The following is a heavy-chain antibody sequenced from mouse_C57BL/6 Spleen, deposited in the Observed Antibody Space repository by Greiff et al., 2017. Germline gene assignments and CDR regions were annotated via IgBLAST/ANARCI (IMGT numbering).Heavy chain of an antibody. CDR3: TGRAEEYFDV. V-gene: IGHV6-3*01. CDR2: IRLKSDNYAT. Sequence: EVQGVESGGGLVQPGGSMKLSCVASGFTFSNYWMNWVRQSPEKGLEWVAQIRLKSDNYATHYAESVKGRFTISRDDSKSSVYLQMNNVRAEDTGIYYCTGRAEEYFDVWGTGTTVTVSS. D-gene: IGHD3-1*01. CDR1: GFTFSNYW. J-gene: IGHJ1*03.